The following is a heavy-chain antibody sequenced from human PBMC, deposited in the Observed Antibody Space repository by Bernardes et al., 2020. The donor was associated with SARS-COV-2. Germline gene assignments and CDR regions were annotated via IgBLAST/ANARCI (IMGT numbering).Heavy chain of an antibody. CDR3: ARIDDVTGRDY. CDR1: GFSFSTYW. V-gene: IGHV5-51*01. D-gene: IGHD2-15*01. Sequence: GASLKISCKGSGFSFSTYWIAWVRQVPGEGLEWVGIISPAGSNTRYSPSLQGQVSISVDKSINTAYLQMDSLRAEDTAVYYCARIDDVTGRDYWGQGTLVTVSS. J-gene: IGHJ4*02. CDR2: ISPAGSNT.